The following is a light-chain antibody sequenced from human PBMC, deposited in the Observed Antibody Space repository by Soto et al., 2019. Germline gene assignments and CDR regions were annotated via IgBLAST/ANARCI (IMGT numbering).Light chain of an antibody. CDR1: QIVSSN. Sequence: EIVMTQSPPTLSVSPGERATLSCRASQIVSSNLAWYQQKPGQAPRLLIYGASTRATGIPARFSGSGSGTEFTLTISSLQSEDFAVYYCQQYSNWPPITFGQGTRLEIK. CDR2: GAS. J-gene: IGKJ5*01. CDR3: QQYSNWPPIT. V-gene: IGKV3-15*01.